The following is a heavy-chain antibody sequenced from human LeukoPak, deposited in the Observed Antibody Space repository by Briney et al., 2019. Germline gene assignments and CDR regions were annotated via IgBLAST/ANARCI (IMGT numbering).Heavy chain of an antibody. CDR3: ARDSSGWYDH. Sequence: PGGSLRLSCAASGFTFSSYSVNWDRQAPGKGLEWVSSISSSSSYIYYADSVKGRFTISRDNAKNSLYLQMNSLRAEDTAVYYCARDSSGWYDHWGQGTLVTVSS. V-gene: IGHV3-21*01. D-gene: IGHD6-19*01. J-gene: IGHJ5*02. CDR2: ISSSSSYI. CDR1: GFTFSSYS.